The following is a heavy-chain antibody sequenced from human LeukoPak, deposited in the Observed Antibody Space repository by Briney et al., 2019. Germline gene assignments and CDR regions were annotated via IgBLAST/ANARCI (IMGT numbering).Heavy chain of an antibody. Sequence: PSETLSLTCAVYGGSFSGYYWSWIRQPPGKGLEWIGEINHSGSTNYNPSLKSRVTISVDTSKNQFSLKLSSVTAADTAVYYCARNRNGGQLVWDYWGQGTLVTVSS. CDR3: ARNRNGGQLVWDY. CDR1: GGSFSGYY. V-gene: IGHV4-34*01. D-gene: IGHD6-13*01. CDR2: INHSGST. J-gene: IGHJ4*02.